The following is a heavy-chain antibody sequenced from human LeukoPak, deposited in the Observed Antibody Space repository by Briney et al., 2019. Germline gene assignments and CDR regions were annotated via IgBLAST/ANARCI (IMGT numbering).Heavy chain of an antibody. J-gene: IGHJ4*02. CDR1: GFTFSSYA. Sequence: GGSLRLSCEVSGFTFSSYAMSWVRQAPGKGLEWVSAIRGSGGNTYYADSVKGRFTISRDNSKNKLYLQMNSLRAEDTAIYYCAKDGGSGIAVAGTWFGYWGQGTLVTVPS. CDR3: AKDGGSGIAVAGTWFGY. D-gene: IGHD6-19*01. CDR2: IRGSGGNT. V-gene: IGHV3-23*01.